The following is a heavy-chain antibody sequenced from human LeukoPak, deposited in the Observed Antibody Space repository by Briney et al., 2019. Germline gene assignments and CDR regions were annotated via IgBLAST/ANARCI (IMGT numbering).Heavy chain of an antibody. V-gene: IGHV3-30*03. J-gene: IGHJ4*02. CDR3: ARKAVTGSGPAHFDY. CDR2: ISYGDGRAK. Sequence: PGGSLRLSCAASGFTFSDYYMTWIRQAPGKGLEWVAVISYGDGRAKFYADSVKGRFTISRDNSKNTLYLQMNSLSAEDTAVYYCARKAVTGSGPAHFDYWGQGTLVTVSS. CDR1: GFTFSDYY. D-gene: IGHD6-19*01.